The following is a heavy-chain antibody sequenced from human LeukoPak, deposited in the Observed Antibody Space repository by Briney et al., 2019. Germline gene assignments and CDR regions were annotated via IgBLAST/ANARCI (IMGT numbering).Heavy chain of an antibody. J-gene: IGHJ6*02. CDR1: GGSFSGYY. D-gene: IGHD5-24*01. Sequence: KPSETLSLTCAVYGGSFSGYYWSWIRQPPGKGLEWSGEINHSGSTNYNPSLKSRVTISVDTSKTQFSLKLSSVTAADTAVYYCARDNRWLQPSTYYYYGMDVWGQGTTVTVSS. CDR3: ARDNRWLQPSTYYYYGMDV. CDR2: INHSGST. V-gene: IGHV4-34*01.